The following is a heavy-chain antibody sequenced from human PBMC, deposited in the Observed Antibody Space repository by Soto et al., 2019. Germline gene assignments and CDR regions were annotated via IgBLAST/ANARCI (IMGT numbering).Heavy chain of an antibody. J-gene: IGHJ4*02. CDR3: ARGASGYYDSSGYYSPYYFDY. Sequence: QVQLQQWGAGLLKPSETLSLTCAVYGGSFSGYYWSWIRHPPGKGLAWIGEINHSGSTNYNPSLKSRVTISVDTSKIQFSLQLSSVTAADTAVYYCARGASGYYDSSGYYSPYYFDYWGQGTLVNVSS. V-gene: IGHV4-34*01. D-gene: IGHD3-22*01. CDR1: GGSFSGYY. CDR2: INHSGST.